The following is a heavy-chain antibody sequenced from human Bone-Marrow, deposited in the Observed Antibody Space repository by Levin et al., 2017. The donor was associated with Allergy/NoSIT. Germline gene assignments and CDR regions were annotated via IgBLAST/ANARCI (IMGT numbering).Heavy chain of an antibody. J-gene: IGHJ4*02. D-gene: IGHD3-10*01. Sequence: PGGSLRLSCAASGFTFGDYAMTWVRQTPGKGLEWIGFIRIKANGGSTEYASSVKGRVTISRDDSKSAAYLQINSLKVEDTGMYYCCRTPVRPIVRGDYWGQGTRVTVSA. V-gene: IGHV3-49*04. CDR3: CRTPVRPIVRGDY. CDR1: GFTFGDYA. CDR2: IRIKANGGST.